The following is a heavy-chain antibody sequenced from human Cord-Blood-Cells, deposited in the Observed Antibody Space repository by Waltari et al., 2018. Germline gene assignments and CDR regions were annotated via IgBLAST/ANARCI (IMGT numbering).Heavy chain of an antibody. Sequence: EVQLVASGGGLVQPGGSLRLSCAASGFTFSSYAMHWVRQAPGKGLEYVSAISSNGGSTYYANSVKGRFTISRDNSKNTLYLQMGSLRAEDMAVYYCARGSGSLHAFDIWGQGTMVTVSS. D-gene: IGHD3-10*01. CDR1: GFTFSSYA. CDR3: ARGSGSLHAFDI. J-gene: IGHJ3*02. V-gene: IGHV3-64*01. CDR2: ISSNGGST.